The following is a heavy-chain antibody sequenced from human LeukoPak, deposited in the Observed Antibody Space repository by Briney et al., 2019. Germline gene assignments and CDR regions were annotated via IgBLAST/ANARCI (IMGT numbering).Heavy chain of an antibody. CDR1: GFTFSSYA. CDR2: ISYDGSNK. J-gene: IGHJ6*02. V-gene: IGHV3-30-3*01. Sequence: GGSLRLSCAASGFTFSSYAMHWVRQAPGKGLEWVAVISYDGSNKYYADSVKGRFTISRDNSKNTLYLQMNSLRAEDTAVYYCARADALYYYGMDVWGQGATVAVSS. CDR3: ARADALYYYGMDV.